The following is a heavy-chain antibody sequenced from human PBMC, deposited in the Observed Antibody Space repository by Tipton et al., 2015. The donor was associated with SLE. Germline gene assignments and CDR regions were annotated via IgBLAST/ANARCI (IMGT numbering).Heavy chain of an antibody. V-gene: IGHV4-39*07. CDR1: GGSISSSSYY. D-gene: IGHD1-26*01. CDR3: ASPAPSGSPSPNAFDI. CDR2: INHSGST. Sequence: GLVKPSETLSLTCTVSGGSISSSSYYWGWIRQPPGKGLEWIGEINHSGSTNYNPSLKSRVTISVDTSKNLFSLKLSSVTAADTAVYYCASPAPSGSPSPNAFDIWGQGTMVTVSS. J-gene: IGHJ3*02.